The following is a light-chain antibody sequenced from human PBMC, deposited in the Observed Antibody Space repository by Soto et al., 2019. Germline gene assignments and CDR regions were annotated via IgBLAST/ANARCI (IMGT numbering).Light chain of an antibody. V-gene: IGKV3-11*01. CDR2: GAS. CDR3: QQRTTWPIS. J-gene: IGKJ5*01. Sequence: EIVLTQSPATLSLSPGERATLSCRASQSVSSYLAWYQQKPGQTPRLLIYGASVRATGVPARFSGSGSGTDFSLTISSLEPEDFAVYYCQQRTTWPISFGQGTRLEMK. CDR1: QSVSSY.